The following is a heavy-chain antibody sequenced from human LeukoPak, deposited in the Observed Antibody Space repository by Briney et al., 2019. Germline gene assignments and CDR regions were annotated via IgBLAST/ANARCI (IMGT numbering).Heavy chain of an antibody. CDR1: GGTFSSYA. J-gene: IGHJ5*02. CDR3: ARVSGGYSSSWYRWFDP. CDR2: IIPILGIA. V-gene: IGHV1-69*04. D-gene: IGHD6-13*01. Sequence: SVKVSCKASGGTFSSYAISWVRQAPGQGLEWMGRIIPILGIANYAQKFQGRVPITADKSTSTAYMELSSLRSEDTAVYYCARVSGGYSSSWYRWFDPWGQGTLVTVSS.